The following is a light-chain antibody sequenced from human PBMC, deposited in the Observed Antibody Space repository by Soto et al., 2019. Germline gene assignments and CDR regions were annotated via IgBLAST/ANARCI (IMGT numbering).Light chain of an antibody. CDR3: QQYNSSPRT. Sequence: EIVLTQSPGTLSLSPGERATLSCRASQRVSSGYLAWYQQKPGQAPRLLIYGASSRATGIPDRFSGGGSGTDFTLTISSLQPEDFAVYYCQQYNSSPRTFGQGTKVDI. J-gene: IGKJ1*01. CDR2: GAS. CDR1: QRVSSGY. V-gene: IGKV3-20*01.